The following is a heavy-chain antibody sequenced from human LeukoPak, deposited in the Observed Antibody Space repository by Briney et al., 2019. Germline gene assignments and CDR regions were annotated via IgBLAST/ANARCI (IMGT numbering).Heavy chain of an antibody. D-gene: IGHD4-17*01. V-gene: IGHV3-30*12. J-gene: IGHJ4*02. CDR3: AKDDYGDYIGT. CDR1: GFTFSSYG. CDR2: ISYDGSNE. Sequence: GGSLRLSCAASGFTFSSYGMHWVRQAPGKGLEWVAIISYDGSNEYYADSVKGRFTISRDNSKNTLYLQMNSLRAEDTAVYYCAKDDYGDYIGTWGQGTLVTVSS.